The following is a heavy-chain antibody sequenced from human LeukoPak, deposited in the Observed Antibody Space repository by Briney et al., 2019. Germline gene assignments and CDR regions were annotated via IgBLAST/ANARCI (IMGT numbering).Heavy chain of an antibody. D-gene: IGHD6-25*01. J-gene: IGHJ4*02. V-gene: IGHV4-59*08. CDR2: IYYSGST. Sequence: PSETLSLTCTVSGDSISNYYWSWIRQPPGKGLEWIGYIYYSGSTNYNPSLKSRVTMSVDTSKNQFSLKLRSVTAADTAVYYCARHVVAAAAHQYSFDYWGQGTLVTVSS. CDR1: GDSISNYY. CDR3: ARHVVAAAAHQYSFDY.